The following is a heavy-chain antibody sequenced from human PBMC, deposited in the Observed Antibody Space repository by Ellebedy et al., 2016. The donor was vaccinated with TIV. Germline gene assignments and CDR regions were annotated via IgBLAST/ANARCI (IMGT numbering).Heavy chain of an antibody. CDR1: GGSISSYY. J-gene: IGHJ4*02. V-gene: IGHV4-59*01. Sequence: MPSETLSLTCTVSGGSISSYYWSWIRQPPGKGLEWIGYIYYSGSTNYNPSLKSRVTISVDTSKNQFSLKLSSVTAADTAVYYCARVPSRVARVFDYWGQGTLVTVSS. CDR3: ARVPSRVARVFDY. CDR2: IYYSGST. D-gene: IGHD2-15*01.